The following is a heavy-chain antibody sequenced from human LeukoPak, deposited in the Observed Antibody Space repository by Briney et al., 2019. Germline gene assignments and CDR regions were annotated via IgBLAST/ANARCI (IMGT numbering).Heavy chain of an antibody. CDR1: GGSFSGYY. D-gene: IGHD3-22*01. CDR3: ARGFALKNSSGYHSDY. J-gene: IGHJ4*02. CDR2: INHSGST. Sequence: NPSETLSLSCAVYGGSFSGYYWSRIRQPPGKGLEWIGEINHSGSTNYNPSLKSRVTISVDTSKNQFSLKLSSVTAADTVVYYCARGFALKNSSGYHSDYWGQGTLVAVSS. V-gene: IGHV4-34*01.